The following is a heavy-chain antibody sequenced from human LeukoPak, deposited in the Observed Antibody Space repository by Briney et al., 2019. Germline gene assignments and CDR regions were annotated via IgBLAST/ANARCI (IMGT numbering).Heavy chain of an antibody. CDR2: ISSSSSTI. Sequence: PGGSLRLSCAASGAAFGFTFSGYGMHWVRQAPGKGLEWVSYISSSSSTIYYAVSVKGRFTISRDNAKNSLYLQMNSLRAEDTAVYYCARRSSWYDGFDYWGQGTLVTVSS. J-gene: IGHJ4*02. D-gene: IGHD6-13*01. V-gene: IGHV3-48*04. CDR3: ARRSSWYDGFDY. CDR1: GAAFGFTFSGYG.